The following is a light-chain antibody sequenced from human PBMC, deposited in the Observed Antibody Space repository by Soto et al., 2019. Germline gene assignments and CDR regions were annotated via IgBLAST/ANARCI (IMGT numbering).Light chain of an antibody. CDR1: QSVRSTY. Sequence: EIVLTQSPGTLSLSPGERATLSCRASQSVRSTYLAWYQQKPGQAPRLLIYGASSRATGIPDRFSGSGSGTDFTLTISRLEPEDFAVYYCQQYDSSLRTFGQGNKVEIK. V-gene: IGKV3-20*01. CDR2: GAS. CDR3: QQYDSSLRT. J-gene: IGKJ1*01.